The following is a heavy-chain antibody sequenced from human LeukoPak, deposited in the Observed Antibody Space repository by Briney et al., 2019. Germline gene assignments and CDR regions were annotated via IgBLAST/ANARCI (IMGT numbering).Heavy chain of an antibody. CDR3: AKDLGYGGNPPVYFDY. CDR2: ISDSGVST. V-gene: IGHV3-23*01. J-gene: IGHJ4*02. D-gene: IGHD4-23*01. Sequence: GGSLRLSCAASGFTFSSYGMNWVRQAPGKGLEWVSAISDSGVSTYYADSVKGRFTVSRDNSKNTLYLHMNSLRAEDTAVYYCAKDLGYGGNPPVYFDYWGQGTLVTVSS. CDR1: GFTFSSYG.